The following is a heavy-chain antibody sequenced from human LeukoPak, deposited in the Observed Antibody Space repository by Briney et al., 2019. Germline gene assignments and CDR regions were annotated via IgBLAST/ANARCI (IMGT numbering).Heavy chain of an antibody. J-gene: IGHJ4*02. CDR3: ARGWQQLPRVLRAYYFDY. V-gene: IGHV3-30-3*01. CDR2: ISYDGSNE. D-gene: IGHD6-13*01. CDR1: GFTFSSYA. Sequence: GGSLRLSCAASGFTFSSYAMHWVRQAPGKGLEWVAVISYDGSNEYYADSVKGRFTISRDNPKNTMYLQMTSLRAEDTAVYYCARGWQQLPRVLRAYYFDYWGQGTLVTVSS.